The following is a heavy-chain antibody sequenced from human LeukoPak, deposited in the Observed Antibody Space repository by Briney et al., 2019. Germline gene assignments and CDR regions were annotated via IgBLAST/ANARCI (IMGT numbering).Heavy chain of an antibody. D-gene: IGHD3-10*01. J-gene: IGHJ6*02. CDR3: AITSANYGSGSYYSGPGAFFYYYGMDV. CDR2: IYYSGST. Sequence: SETLSLTCTVSGGSISSSSYYWGWIRQPPGKGLEWIGSIYYSGSTYYNPSLKSRVTISVDTSKNQFSLKLSSVTAADTAVYYCAITSANYGSGSYYSGPGAFFYYYGMDVWGQGTTVTVSS. V-gene: IGHV4-39*01. CDR1: GGSISSSSYY.